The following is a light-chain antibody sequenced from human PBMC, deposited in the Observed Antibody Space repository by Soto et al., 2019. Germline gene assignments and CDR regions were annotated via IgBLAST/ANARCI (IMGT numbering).Light chain of an antibody. V-gene: IGKV3-11*01. CDR2: DAS. Sequence: ESVLTQSPATLSLSPGERATLSCRASPSVSNSLAWYQHKPGQAPRLLIYDASNRATGVPTRFSGSGSGTEFTLTISSLEPEDFAVYYCQQRNKWPPVTFGGGTRVESK. CDR3: QQRNKWPPVT. J-gene: IGKJ4*01. CDR1: PSVSNS.